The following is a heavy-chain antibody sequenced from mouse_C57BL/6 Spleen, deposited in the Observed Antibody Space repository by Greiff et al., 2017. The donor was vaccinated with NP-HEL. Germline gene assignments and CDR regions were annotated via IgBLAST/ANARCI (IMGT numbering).Heavy chain of an antibody. Sequence: QVQLKESGAELARPGASVKMSCKASGYTFTSYTMHWVKQRPGQGLEWIGYINPSSGYTKSNQKFKDKATLTADKSSSTAYMQLSSLTSEDSAVYYCSITTVVARYYYAMDYWGQGTSVTVSS. CDR2: INPSSGYT. D-gene: IGHD1-1*01. V-gene: IGHV1-4*01. J-gene: IGHJ4*01. CDR3: SITTVVARYYYAMDY. CDR1: GYTFTSYT.